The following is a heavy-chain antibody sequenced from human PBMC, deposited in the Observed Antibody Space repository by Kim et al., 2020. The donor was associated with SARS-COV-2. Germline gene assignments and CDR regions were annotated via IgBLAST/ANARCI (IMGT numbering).Heavy chain of an antibody. Sequence: GGSLRLSCAASGFTFSTFDMSWVRQVPGKGLEWVSVIMGSDGTTYYADSVKGRFTISRDNSKNTLYLQMNTVSAEDTALYYCVKGAWLDYCGQGTLVTVSS. CDR2: IMGSDGTT. CDR3: VKGAWLDY. V-gene: IGHV3-23*01. CDR1: GFTFSTFD. J-gene: IGHJ4*02.